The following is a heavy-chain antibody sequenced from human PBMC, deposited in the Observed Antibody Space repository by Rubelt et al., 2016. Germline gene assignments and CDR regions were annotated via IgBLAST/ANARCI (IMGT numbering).Heavy chain of an antibody. D-gene: IGHD2-2*01. CDR3: ARVDCSSTSCPDIQYYFDY. J-gene: IGHJ4*02. CDR1: GGSISSSSYY. CDR2: IYYSGST. Sequence: QLQLQESGPGLVKPSETLSLTCTVSGGSISSSSYYWGWIRQPPGKGLEWIGSIYYSGSTYYNPSLMGRVTILVDPSKNQFSLKLSSVTAADTAGYYCARVDCSSTSCPDIQYYFDYWGQGTLVTVSS. V-gene: IGHV4-39*07.